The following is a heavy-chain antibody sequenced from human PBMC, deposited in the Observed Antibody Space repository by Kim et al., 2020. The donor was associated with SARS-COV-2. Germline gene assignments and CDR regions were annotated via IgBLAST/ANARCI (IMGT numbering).Heavy chain of an antibody. CDR3: ARDRYKSTIFGVPYPYYYYGMDV. D-gene: IGHD3-3*01. V-gene: IGHV3-53*01. CDR2: IYSGGST. CDR1: GFTVSSNY. Sequence: GGSLRLSCAASGFTVSSNYMSWVRQAPGKGLEWVSVIYSGGSTYYADSVKGRFTISRDNSKNTLYLQMNSLRAEDTAVYYCARDRYKSTIFGVPYPYYYYGMDVWGQGTTVTVSS. J-gene: IGHJ6*02.